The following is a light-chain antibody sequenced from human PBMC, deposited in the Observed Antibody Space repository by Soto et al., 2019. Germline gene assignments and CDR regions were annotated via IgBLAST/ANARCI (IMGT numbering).Light chain of an antibody. J-gene: IGLJ3*02. V-gene: IGLV8-61*01. CDR2: STN. CDR1: SGSVSTSFY. Sequence: QTVVTQEPSLSVSPGGTVTLTCGLTSGSVSTSFYPSWYQLTPGQAPRTLIHSTNTRSSGVPDRFSGSILGNKAALTITGAQADDESHYFCILYMGSVIWVFGGGTKLTVL. CDR3: ILYMGSVIWV.